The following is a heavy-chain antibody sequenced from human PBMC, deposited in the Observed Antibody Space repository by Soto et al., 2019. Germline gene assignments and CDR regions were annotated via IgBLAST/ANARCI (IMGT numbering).Heavy chain of an antibody. J-gene: IGHJ4*02. V-gene: IGHV3-21*01. CDR1: GVAFNNYG. Sequence: GVSLRLSCTFSGVAFNNYGINWVRQAPGKGLEWVSSISKSDYTYYSDSVKGRFTISRDNAKNSVSLQMNTLRVEDTAVYYCAREDSIIIPAVSDFWGQGTLVSVAS. CDR3: AREDSIIIPAVSDF. D-gene: IGHD2-2*01. CDR2: ISKSDYT.